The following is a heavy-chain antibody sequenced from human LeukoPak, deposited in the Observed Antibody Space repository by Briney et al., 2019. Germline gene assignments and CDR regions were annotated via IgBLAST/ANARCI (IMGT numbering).Heavy chain of an antibody. CDR3: ARQTGSGLFILP. Sequence: SQTLSLTCTVSGGSISSGSYYWGWIRQPAGKGLEWIGRIYTSGSTNYNPSLKSRVTMSVDTSENQFSLRLTSVTAADTAVYYCARQTGSGLFILPGGQGTLVTVSS. V-gene: IGHV4-61*02. J-gene: IGHJ4*02. CDR1: GGSISSGSYY. CDR2: IYTSGST. D-gene: IGHD3/OR15-3a*01.